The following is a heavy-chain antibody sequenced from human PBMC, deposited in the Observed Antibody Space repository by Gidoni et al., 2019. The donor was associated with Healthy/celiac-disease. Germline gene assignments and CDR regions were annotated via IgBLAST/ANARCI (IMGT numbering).Heavy chain of an antibody. D-gene: IGHD2-2*01. J-gene: IGHJ6*02. CDR3: ARDYCSSTSCGGVYYGMDV. CDR1: GFTFSSLG. Sequence: QVQLVESGGGVVQPGRSLRLPRAASGFTFSSLGMHWVRQAPGKGLEWVAVIWYDGSNKYYADSVKGRFTISRDNSKNTLYLQMNSLRAEDTAVYYCARDYCSSTSCGGVYYGMDVWGQGTTVTVSS. V-gene: IGHV3-33*08. CDR2: IWYDGSNK.